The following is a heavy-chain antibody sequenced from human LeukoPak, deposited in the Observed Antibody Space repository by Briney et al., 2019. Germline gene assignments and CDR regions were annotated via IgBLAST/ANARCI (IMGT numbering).Heavy chain of an antibody. CDR3: ARLISEVNLYYYYYYMDV. CDR2: KYPGDSDT. J-gene: IGHJ6*03. CDR1: GYRFNSYW. V-gene: IGHV5-51*01. D-gene: IGHD3/OR15-3a*01. Sequence: GGALKISFKGSGYRFNSYWIGWVRQMPGKGLEGRGIKYPGDSDTRYSPSFQGQVTISADKSISTAYLQWSSLKASDTAMYYCARLISEVNLYYYYYYMDVWGKGTTVTVSS.